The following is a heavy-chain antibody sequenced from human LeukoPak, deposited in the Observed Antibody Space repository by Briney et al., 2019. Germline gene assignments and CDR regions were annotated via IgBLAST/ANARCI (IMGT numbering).Heavy chain of an antibody. J-gene: IGHJ3*02. Sequence: SETLSLTCTVSGGSISSSNYYWGWVRQPPGKGLEWIGSIYYSGGTYYNPSLKSRVTISVDTSKNQFSLKLSSVTAADTAVYYCARDADWNDREGAFDIWGQGTMVTVSS. CDR3: ARDADWNDREGAFDI. CDR2: IYYSGGT. D-gene: IGHD1-1*01. V-gene: IGHV4-39*07. CDR1: GGSISSSNYY.